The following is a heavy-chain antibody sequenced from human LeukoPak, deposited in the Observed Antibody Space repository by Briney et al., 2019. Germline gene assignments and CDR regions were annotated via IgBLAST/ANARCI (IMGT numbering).Heavy chain of an antibody. CDR2: ISGFSGNT. V-gene: IGHV3-23*01. J-gene: IGHJ4*02. D-gene: IGHD1-26*01. CDR3: AKDSGFSVSYFSN. CDR1: GFTFSNYA. Sequence: GGSLSLSCTASGFTFSNYAMNWVCQPPGKGLEGGSDISGFSGNTHYEDSVKGRFTISRDNSKSSLYLQMNSLRAEDTATYYCAKDSGFSVSYFSNWGQGILVTVSS.